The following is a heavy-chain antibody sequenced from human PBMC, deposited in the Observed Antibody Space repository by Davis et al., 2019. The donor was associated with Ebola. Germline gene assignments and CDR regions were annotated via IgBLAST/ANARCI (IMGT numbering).Heavy chain of an antibody. CDR2: INPSGQST. Sequence: ASVKVSCKASGFPFSKYYFHWVRQAPGQGLEWMGKINPSGQSTSYAQRFQGRVTMTRDASTSTLYMELSSLGSEDTAMYYCARDQEEFSSSFDLDYWGQGTRVIVSS. V-gene: IGHV1-46*01. CDR1: GFPFSKYY. D-gene: IGHD2-2*01. J-gene: IGHJ4*02. CDR3: ARDQEEFSSSFDLDY.